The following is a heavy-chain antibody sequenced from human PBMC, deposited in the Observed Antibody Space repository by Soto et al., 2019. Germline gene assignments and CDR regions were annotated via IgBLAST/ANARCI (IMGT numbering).Heavy chain of an antibody. CDR3: ARDRRYCSSTSCYPNWFDP. D-gene: IGHD2-2*01. Sequence: GGSLRLSCAASGFTFSSYSMNWVRQAPGKGLECVSSFSSSSSYIYYADSVKGRFTISRDNAKNSLFLQMNSLRAEDTAVYYCARDRRYCSSTSCYPNWFDPWGQGTLVTVSS. J-gene: IGHJ5*02. CDR1: GFTFSSYS. CDR2: FSSSSSYI. V-gene: IGHV3-21*01.